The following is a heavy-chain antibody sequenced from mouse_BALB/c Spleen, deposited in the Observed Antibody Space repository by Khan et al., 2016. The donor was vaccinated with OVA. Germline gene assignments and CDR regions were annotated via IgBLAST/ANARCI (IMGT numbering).Heavy chain of an antibody. V-gene: IGHV5-6*01. CDR1: GFTFSSYS. CDR2: ISSDGDYT. D-gene: IGHD4-1*01. J-gene: IGHJ3*01. Sequence: EVELVESGGDLVKPGGSLKLSCAASGFTFSSYSMSWVRQTPDKRLEWVATISSDGDYTYYPDSVKGRFTISRDNAKNTLYLQMSSLKSEDTAMYYCASHLTGSFAYWGQGTLGTVSA. CDR3: ASHLTGSFAY.